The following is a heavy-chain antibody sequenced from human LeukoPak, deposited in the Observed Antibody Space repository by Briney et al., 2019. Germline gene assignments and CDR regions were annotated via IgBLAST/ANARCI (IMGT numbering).Heavy chain of an antibody. V-gene: IGHV4-34*01. CDR2: INHSGST. Sequence: PSETLSLTCAVYGGSFSGYYWSWIRQPPGKGLEWIGEINHSGSTNYNPSLKSRVTISVDTSKNQFSLKLSSVTAADTAVYYCARDGEYYDYVWGSYRYRGNNFDYWGQGTLVTVSS. J-gene: IGHJ4*02. CDR3: ARDGEYYDYVWGSYRYRGNNFDY. CDR1: GGSFSGYY. D-gene: IGHD3-16*02.